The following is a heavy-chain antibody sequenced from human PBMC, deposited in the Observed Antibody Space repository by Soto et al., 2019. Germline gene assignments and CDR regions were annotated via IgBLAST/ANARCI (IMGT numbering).Heavy chain of an antibody. J-gene: IGHJ3*02. Sequence: ASVKVSCKASGLTFPSADIIWLRQTSGQGLEWMGWMNPSGTNTGYTQKFQGRATFSWNTPTTTAYMELTSLTSEDTAVYYCARYRTIAPLAFDIWGQGTMVTVSS. V-gene: IGHV1-8*01. D-gene: IGHD3-9*01. CDR1: GLTFPSAD. CDR3: ARYRTIAPLAFDI. CDR2: MNPSGTNT.